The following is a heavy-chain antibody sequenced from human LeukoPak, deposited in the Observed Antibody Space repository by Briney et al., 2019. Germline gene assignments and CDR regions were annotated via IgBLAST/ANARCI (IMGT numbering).Heavy chain of an antibody. V-gene: IGHV3-30*18. J-gene: IGHJ5*02. Sequence: GGSLRLSCAASGFTFSSYGMHWVRQAPGKGLEWVAVISYDGGNKYYADSVKGRFTISRDNSKNTLYLQMNSLRAEDTAVYYCAKTPGGSLYYYDSSGYYPGGQGTLVTVSS. D-gene: IGHD3-22*01. CDR3: AKTPGGSLYYYDSSGYYP. CDR2: ISYDGGNK. CDR1: GFTFSSYG.